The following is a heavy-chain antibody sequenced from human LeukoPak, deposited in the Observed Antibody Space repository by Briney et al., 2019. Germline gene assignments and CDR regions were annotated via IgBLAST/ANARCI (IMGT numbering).Heavy chain of an antibody. CDR2: INAGNGNT. CDR1: GYTFTSYA. Sequence: VSVKVSCKASGYTFTSYAMHWVRQAPGQRLEWMGWINAGNGNTKYSQKFQGRVTITRDTSASTAYMELSSLRSEDTAVYYCARGWLGRHDAFDIWGQGTMVTVSS. J-gene: IGHJ3*02. CDR3: ARGWLGRHDAFDI. D-gene: IGHD3-9*01. V-gene: IGHV1-3*01.